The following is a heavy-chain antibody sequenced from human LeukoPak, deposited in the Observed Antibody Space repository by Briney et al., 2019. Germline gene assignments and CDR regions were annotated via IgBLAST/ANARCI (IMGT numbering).Heavy chain of an antibody. CDR2: ISPTSSYI. CDR1: GFTFSTYS. Sequence: PGGSLRLSCAASGFTFSTYSMNWVRQAPGQGLEWVSSISPTSSYIYYADSVKGRFTISRDNAKNSLYLQMNSLRVEDTAVYYCAKSDTPWGSWYYFDSWGQGTLVTVSS. D-gene: IGHD6-13*01. CDR3: AKSDTPWGSWYYFDS. V-gene: IGHV3-21*04. J-gene: IGHJ4*02.